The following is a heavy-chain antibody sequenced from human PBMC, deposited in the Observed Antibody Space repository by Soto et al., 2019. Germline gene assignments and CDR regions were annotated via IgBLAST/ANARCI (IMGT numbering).Heavy chain of an antibody. CDR2: IYYSGST. Sequence: QVQLQESGPGLVKPSQTLSLTCTVSGGSISSGGYYWSWIRQHPGKGLEWIGYIYYSGSTYYNPSLKSRVTXXVXTXMNQFSLKLSSVTAADTAVYYCARAGSGSYYGLFDYWGQGTLVTVSS. J-gene: IGHJ4*02. V-gene: IGHV4-31*03. CDR3: ARAGSGSYYGLFDY. CDR1: GGSISSGGYY. D-gene: IGHD3-10*01.